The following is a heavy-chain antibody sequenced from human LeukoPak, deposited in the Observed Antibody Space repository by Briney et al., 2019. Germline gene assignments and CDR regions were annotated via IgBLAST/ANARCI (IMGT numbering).Heavy chain of an antibody. V-gene: IGHV3-66*02. D-gene: IGHD3-22*01. CDR2: IYSGGST. CDR3: AKGTYYYDSSGYKAFDI. CDR1: GFTVSNNY. Sequence: GGSLRLSCAASGFTVSNNYMSWVRQAPGKGLEWVSVIYSGGSTYYADSVKGRFTISRDNSKNTLYLQMNSLRAEDTAVYYCAKGTYYYDSSGYKAFDIWGQGTMVTVSS. J-gene: IGHJ3*02.